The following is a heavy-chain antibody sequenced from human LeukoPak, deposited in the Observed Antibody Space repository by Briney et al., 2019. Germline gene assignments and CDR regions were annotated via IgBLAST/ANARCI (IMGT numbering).Heavy chain of an antibody. CDR3: ARSTLATTGTY. J-gene: IGHJ4*02. D-gene: IGHD2-8*02. CDR1: GFTFTTYE. Sequence: PGGSLRLSCAASGFTFTTYEMNWVRQVPGKGLEWVSYISTSGTTIYYADSVKGRFTISRDNAKNPLYLRMNSLRAEDTAVYYCARSTLATTGTYWGQGTLVTVSS. CDR2: ISTSGTTI. V-gene: IGHV3-48*03.